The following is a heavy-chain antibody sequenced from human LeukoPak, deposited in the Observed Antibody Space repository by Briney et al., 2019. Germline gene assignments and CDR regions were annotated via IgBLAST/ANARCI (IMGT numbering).Heavy chain of an antibody. CDR2: ISSSSGYI. V-gene: IGHV3-21*01. D-gene: IGHD3-22*01. CDR3: TRDLRIAMIADAFDL. CDR1: GFTFDDYS. J-gene: IGHJ3*01. Sequence: GGSLRLSCAASGFTFDDYSMNWVRQAPGKGLEWVSFISSSSGYIFYADSMKGRFTISRDNAKNSLYLQMNSLRAEDTAIYYCTRDLRIAMIADAFDLWGQGTMVTVSS.